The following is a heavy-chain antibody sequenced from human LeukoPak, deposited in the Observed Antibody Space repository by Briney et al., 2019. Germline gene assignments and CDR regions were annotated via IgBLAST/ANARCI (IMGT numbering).Heavy chain of an antibody. Sequence: SETLSLTYTVSGGSIRSTNYYWGWIRQPPGKGLEWIGSIYYSRNTYHSPSLMSRVTISVDTSKNQFSLKLSSVTAADTAVYYCARAPHFFDTSGSRYYFDYWGQGALVTVSS. CDR2: IYYSRNT. CDR3: ARAPHFFDTSGSRYYFDY. CDR1: GGSIRSTNYY. D-gene: IGHD3-22*01. V-gene: IGHV4-39*07. J-gene: IGHJ4*02.